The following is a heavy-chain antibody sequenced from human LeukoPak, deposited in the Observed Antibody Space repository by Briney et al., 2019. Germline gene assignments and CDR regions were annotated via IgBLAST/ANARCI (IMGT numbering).Heavy chain of an antibody. CDR3: ARGNSGYVXXPXFDY. CDR1: GYTFTGYY. Sequence: ASVKVSCKASGYTFTGYYMHWVRQAPGQGLEWMGWINPNSGGTNYAQKFQGRVTMTRDTSISTAYMELSRLRSDDTAVYYCARGNSGYVXXPXFDYWGQGTLVTVSS. CDR2: INPNSGGT. V-gene: IGHV1-2*02. J-gene: IGHJ4*02. D-gene: IGHD5-12*01.